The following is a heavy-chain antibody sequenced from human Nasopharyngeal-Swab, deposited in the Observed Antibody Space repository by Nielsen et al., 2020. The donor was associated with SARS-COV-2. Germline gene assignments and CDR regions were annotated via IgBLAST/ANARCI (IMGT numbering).Heavy chain of an antibody. V-gene: IGHV3-11*01. D-gene: IGHD1-1*01. J-gene: IGHJ6*02. CDR3: AKDGQRPLYYYAMDV. CDR1: GFTFSDYY. Sequence: GALRLSCAASGFTFSDYYMAWIRQAPGKGLEWVSYISTSGRSTDSADSVKGRFTISRDNAKNSLYLQMNSLRAEDTALYYCAKDGQRPLYYYAMDVWGQGTTVTVSS. CDR2: ISTSGRST.